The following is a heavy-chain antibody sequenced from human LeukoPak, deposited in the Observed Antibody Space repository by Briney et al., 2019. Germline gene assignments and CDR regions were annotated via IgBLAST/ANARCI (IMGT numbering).Heavy chain of an antibody. D-gene: IGHD4-17*01. J-gene: IGHJ4*02. CDR3: ARIDYGDYLPD. V-gene: IGHV4-59*01. Sequence: PSETLSLTCTGSGGSISSYYWSWIRQPPGKGLEWIGYIYYSGSTNYNPSLKSRVTISVDTSKNQFSLKLSSVTAADTAVYYCARIDYGDYLPDWGQGTLVTVSS. CDR2: IYYSGST. CDR1: GGSISSYY.